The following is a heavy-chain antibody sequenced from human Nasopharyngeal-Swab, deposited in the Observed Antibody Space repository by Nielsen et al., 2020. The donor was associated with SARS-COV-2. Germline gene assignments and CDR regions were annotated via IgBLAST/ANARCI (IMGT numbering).Heavy chain of an antibody. J-gene: IGHJ4*02. V-gene: IGHV4-34*01. CDR1: GGSFSGYY. Sequence: GSLRLSCAVYGGSFSGYYWSWIRQPPGKGLEWIGEINHSGSTNYNPSLKSRVTIPVDTSKNQFSLKLSSVTAADTAVYYCATGRTDYFDYWGQGTLVTVSS. CDR2: INHSGST. CDR3: ATGRTDYFDY. D-gene: IGHD1-14*01.